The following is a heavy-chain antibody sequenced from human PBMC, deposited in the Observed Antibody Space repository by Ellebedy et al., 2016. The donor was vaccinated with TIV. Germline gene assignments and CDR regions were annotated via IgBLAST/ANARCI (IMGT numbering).Heavy chain of an antibody. D-gene: IGHD3-10*01. V-gene: IGHV1-2*02. Sequence: AASVKVSCKTSGYTFTDYHMHWVRQAPGQGLEWMGWINPNSGGTNYAQKFQGRVTMTRDTSISTAYMELSRLRSDDTAVYYCARDLEYYYGSGGGYWGQGTLVTVSS. CDR1: GYTFTDYH. CDR2: INPNSGGT. J-gene: IGHJ4*02. CDR3: ARDLEYYYGSGGGY.